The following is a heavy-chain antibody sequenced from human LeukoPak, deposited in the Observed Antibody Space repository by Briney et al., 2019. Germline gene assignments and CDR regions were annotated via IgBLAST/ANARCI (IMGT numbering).Heavy chain of an antibody. Sequence: ASVKVSCKASGYTFTSYGISWVRQAPGQGLEWMGWISAYNGNTNHAQKLQGRVTMTTDTSTSTAYMELRSLRSDDTAVYYCARDGRYCSSTSCYHRYYYYYYMDVWGKGTTVTVSS. D-gene: IGHD2-2*01. CDR2: ISAYNGNT. CDR1: GYTFTSYG. J-gene: IGHJ6*03. V-gene: IGHV1-18*01. CDR3: ARDGRYCSSTSCYHRYYYYYYMDV.